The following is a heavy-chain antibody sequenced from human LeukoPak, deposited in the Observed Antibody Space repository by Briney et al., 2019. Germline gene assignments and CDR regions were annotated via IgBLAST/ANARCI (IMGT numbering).Heavy chain of an antibody. Sequence: TGGSLRLSCAASGFTFSSYWMHWVRQAPGKGLVWVSHINSDGSSTNYADSVKGRFTISRDNAKNTLYLQMHSLRAEDTAVYFCARDYSYAMNVWGKRTTVTVSS. CDR3: ARDYSYAMNV. CDR1: GFTFSSYW. J-gene: IGHJ6*04. D-gene: IGHD2-21*01. CDR2: INSDGSST. V-gene: IGHV3-74*01.